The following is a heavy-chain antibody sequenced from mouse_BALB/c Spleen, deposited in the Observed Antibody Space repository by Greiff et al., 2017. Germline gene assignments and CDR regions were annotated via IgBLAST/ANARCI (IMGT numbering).Heavy chain of an antibody. CDR2: INPSSGYT. V-gene: IGHV1S26*01. CDR1: GYTFTSYT. D-gene: IGHD2-10*02. Sequence: QVQLQQSGPELVKPGASVKMSCKASGYTFTSYTMHWVKQRPGQGLEWIGYINPSSGYTNYNQKFKDKATLTADKSSSTAYMQLSSLTSEDSAVYYCARGRYGNYYAMDYWGQGTSVTVSS. J-gene: IGHJ4*01. CDR3: ARGRYGNYYAMDY.